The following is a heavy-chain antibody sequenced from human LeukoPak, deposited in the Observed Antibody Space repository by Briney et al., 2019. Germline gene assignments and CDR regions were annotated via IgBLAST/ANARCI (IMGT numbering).Heavy chain of an antibody. CDR2: INPNSGGT. CDR3: ARVPVGDFWSGYYTGSMGFDY. J-gene: IGHJ4*02. CDR1: GYTFTGYY. V-gene: IGHV1-2*02. D-gene: IGHD3-3*01. Sequence: GASVKVSCKASGYTFTGYYMHWVRQTPGQGLEWMGWINPNSGGTNYAQKFQGRVTMTRDTSISTAYMELSRLRSDDTAVYYCARVPVGDFWSGYYTGSMGFDYWGQGTLVTVSS.